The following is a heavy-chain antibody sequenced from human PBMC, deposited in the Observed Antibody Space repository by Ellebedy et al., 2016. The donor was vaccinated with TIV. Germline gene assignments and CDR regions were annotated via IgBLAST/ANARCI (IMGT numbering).Heavy chain of an antibody. CDR1: GFTFNDYW. CDR2: IKQDGSEK. V-gene: IGHV3-7*03. J-gene: IGHJ4*02. CDR3: ARRGLAEGGTLLYY. D-gene: IGHD6-13*01. Sequence: PGESLKISCAASGFTFNDYWMAWVRQAPGKGLEWVAHIKQDGSEKYYVDSVKGRFTISRDNAENSLYLQMNSLRAEDTAVYYCARRGLAEGGTLLYYWGQGTLVTVSS.